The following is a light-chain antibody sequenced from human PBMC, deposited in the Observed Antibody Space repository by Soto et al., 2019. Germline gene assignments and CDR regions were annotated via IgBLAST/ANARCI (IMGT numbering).Light chain of an antibody. CDR3: QQYSSHRT. CDR1: QNVNDY. J-gene: IGKJ1*01. CDR2: DAS. Sequence: DFQMTQTPSTLSASVGDRVTINCRASQNVNDYLAWYQQKPGKSPKVLIYDASTLESGVPSRFSGSGSGTEFTLTISGLQADDFATYYCQQYSSHRTFGQGTKVEVK. V-gene: IGKV1-5*01.